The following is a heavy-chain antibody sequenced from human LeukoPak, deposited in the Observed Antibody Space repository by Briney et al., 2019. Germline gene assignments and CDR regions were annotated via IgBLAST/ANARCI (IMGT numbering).Heavy chain of an antibody. D-gene: IGHD2-2*01. J-gene: IGHJ5*02. CDR3: ARGSTSNRKVNWFDP. Sequence: GASVKVSCKASGYTFTSYGISWVRQAPGQGLEWMGWINPNSGGTNYAQKFQGWVTMTRDTSISTAYMELSRLRSDDTAVYYCARGSTSNRKVNWFDPWGQGTLVTVSS. V-gene: IGHV1-2*04. CDR1: GYTFTSYG. CDR2: INPNSGGT.